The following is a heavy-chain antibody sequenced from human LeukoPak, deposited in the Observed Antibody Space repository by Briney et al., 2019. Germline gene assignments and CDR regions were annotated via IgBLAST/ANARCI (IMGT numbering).Heavy chain of an antibody. Sequence: PGGSLRLSCAASGFTFNSYWMSWVRQAPGKGLERVANIKQDGSEKYYVDSVKGRFTISRDNAKNSLYLQKNSLRAEDPAVYYCASVREWQLQNAPFDYWGQGTLVTVSS. D-gene: IGHD1-26*01. CDR3: ASVREWQLQNAPFDY. CDR2: IKQDGSEK. V-gene: IGHV3-7*01. J-gene: IGHJ4*02. CDR1: GFTFNSYW.